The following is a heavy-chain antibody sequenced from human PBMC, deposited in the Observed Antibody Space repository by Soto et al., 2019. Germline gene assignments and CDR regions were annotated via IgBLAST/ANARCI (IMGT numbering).Heavy chain of an antibody. V-gene: IGHV3-23*01. D-gene: IGHD3-3*01. Sequence: GGSLRLSCAASGFTFSSYAMNWVRLAPGKGLEWVSAVSGSGGSTYYADSVKGRFTISRDNSKNTMSLQMNSLRAEDTAIYYCAKGRFSNYFDSWGQGTLVNVSS. CDR1: GFTFSSYA. J-gene: IGHJ4*02. CDR3: AKGRFSNYFDS. CDR2: VSGSGGST.